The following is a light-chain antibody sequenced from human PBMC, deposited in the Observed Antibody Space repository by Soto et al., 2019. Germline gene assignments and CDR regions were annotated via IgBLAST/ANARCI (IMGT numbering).Light chain of an antibody. J-gene: IGLJ2*01. V-gene: IGLV2-18*02. CDR2: EVS. CDR3: SSYTSSSTLL. CDR1: SSDVGRYNR. Sequence: QSALTQPPSVSGSPGQSVTISCTGTSSDVGRYNRVSWYQQPPGTAPKLMIYEVSNRPSGVPDRFSGSKSGNTASLTISGLQAEDEADYYCSSYTSSSTLLFGGGTQLTVL.